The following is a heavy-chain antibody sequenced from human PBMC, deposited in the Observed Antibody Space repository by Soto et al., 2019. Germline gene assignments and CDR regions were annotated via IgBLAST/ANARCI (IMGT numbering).Heavy chain of an antibody. J-gene: IGHJ6*02. CDR3: ARVTPDNWNDWEYYYGMDV. D-gene: IGHD1-20*01. Sequence: GGSLRLSCAASGFTFSSYAMHWVRQAPGKGLEWVAVISYDGSNKYYADSVKGRFTISRDNSKNTLYLQMNNLRAEETAVYYCARVTPDNWNDWEYYYGMDVWGQGTTVTVSS. V-gene: IGHV3-30-3*01. CDR1: GFTFSSYA. CDR2: ISYDGSNK.